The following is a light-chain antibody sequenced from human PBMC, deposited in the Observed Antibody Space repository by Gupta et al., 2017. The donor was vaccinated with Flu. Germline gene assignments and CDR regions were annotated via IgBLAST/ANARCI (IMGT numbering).Light chain of an antibody. Sequence: SRANNGSNTVNWYHQVPVAAPKLHIYSDDQRPSGGPDRFSGSKSGTSASLAISGLLSEDEADYYCAALHDRLVGYLFGTGTKLTVL. CDR2: SDD. CDR3: AALHDRLVGYL. J-gene: IGLJ1*01. V-gene: IGLV1-44*01. CDR1: RANNGSNT.